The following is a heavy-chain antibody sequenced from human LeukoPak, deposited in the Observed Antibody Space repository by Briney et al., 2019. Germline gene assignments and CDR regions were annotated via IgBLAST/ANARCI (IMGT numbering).Heavy chain of an antibody. V-gene: IGHV3-74*01. CDR1: EFNFFSYG. CDR2: IFADGSTT. D-gene: IGHD2-21*02. J-gene: IGHJ4*01. Sequence: PGGSLRLSCVASEFNFFSYGMQWVRQAPGKGLVWVSRIFADGSTTSYADSVKGRFTVSRDNAKNTLYLQMDSLRAKDTAVYYCARELPREVTLDYWGQGTLVTVSP. CDR3: ARELPREVTLDY.